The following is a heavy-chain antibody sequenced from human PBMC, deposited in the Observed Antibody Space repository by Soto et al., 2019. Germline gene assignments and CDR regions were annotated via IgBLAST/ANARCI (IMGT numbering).Heavy chain of an antibody. D-gene: IGHD3-3*01. J-gene: IGHJ6*02. CDR2: ISSSSSST. V-gene: IGHV3-11*06. Sequence: QVQLLESGGGLVKPGGSLRLSCAASGFIFRDFYMSWIRQVPGKGLEWLSKISSSSSSTDYADSVKGRFTISRDNAKNSLYIQMSSLRAEDTAVYYCARDRGGGSIFGGHYGMDVWGQGTTVTVSS. CDR3: ARDRGGGSIFGGHYGMDV. CDR1: GFIFRDFY.